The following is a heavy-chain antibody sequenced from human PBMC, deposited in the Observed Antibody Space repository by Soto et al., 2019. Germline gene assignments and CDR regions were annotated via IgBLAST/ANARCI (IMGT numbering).Heavy chain of an antibody. D-gene: IGHD3-10*01. CDR2: ISCDSGNI. J-gene: IGHJ4*02. Sequence: PGGSLRLSCAASGFIFSSYPMNWVRQAPGKGLEWMAFISCDSGNIYYADSVKGRFTISRDNSKNTLYLQMNSLRAEDSAVYYCAKDLDTMVRAPGYWGQGTLVTVSS. CDR3: AKDLDTMVRAPGY. V-gene: IGHV3-30*18. CDR1: GFIFSSYP.